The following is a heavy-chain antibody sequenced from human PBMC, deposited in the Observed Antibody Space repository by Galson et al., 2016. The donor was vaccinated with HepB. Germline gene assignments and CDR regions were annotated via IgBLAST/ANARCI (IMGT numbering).Heavy chain of an antibody. Sequence: SLRLSCAASGFTFNTYNMNWVRRTPGKGLELVSSITSSSSYIYYTDSVKGRFTISRDNAKNSLYLQMNSLRAEDTAIYYCAKDRGDYIWGTYRYTFDAFDVWGQGTMVAVSS. V-gene: IGHV3-21*01. CDR2: ITSSSSYI. J-gene: IGHJ3*01. CDR1: GFTFNTYN. D-gene: IGHD3-16*02. CDR3: AKDRGDYIWGTYRYTFDAFDV.